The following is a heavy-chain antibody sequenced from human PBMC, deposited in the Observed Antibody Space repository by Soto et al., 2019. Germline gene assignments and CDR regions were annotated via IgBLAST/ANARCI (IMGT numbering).Heavy chain of an antibody. V-gene: IGHV3-11*06. CDR2: ISPGSRYP. CDR1: GFTFGDSY. D-gene: IGHD2-15*01. CDR3: ARGGGGGLFDP. Sequence: SLRLSCAGYGFTFGDSYMSWIRQAPGKGLEWLSYISPGSRYPAYADSVKGRFTISRDNAKRSLYLQMMSVTAEDTAIYYCARGGGGGLFDPWGQGTMVSVYS. J-gene: IGHJ5*02.